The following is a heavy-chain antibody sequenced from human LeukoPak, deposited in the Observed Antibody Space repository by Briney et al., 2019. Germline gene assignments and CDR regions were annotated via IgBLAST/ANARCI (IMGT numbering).Heavy chain of an antibody. V-gene: IGHV4-4*07. CDR2: IYSRVT. D-gene: IGHD3-10*01. CDR3: ARDSGTTGEVKFDP. Sequence: SETLSLTCTVSGGSISSYYLSWIRQPAGKGLEWIGRIYSRVTTYNPSLKSRVTMSADTSRNHVSLTLNSVTAADTAVYYCARDSGTTGEVKFDPWGQGTLVTVSS. CDR1: GGSISSYY. J-gene: IGHJ5*02.